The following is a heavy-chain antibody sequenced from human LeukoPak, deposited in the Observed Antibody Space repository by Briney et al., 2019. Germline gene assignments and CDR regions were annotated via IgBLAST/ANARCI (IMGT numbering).Heavy chain of an antibody. D-gene: IGHD1-26*01. CDR1: GYTFTGYY. V-gene: IGHV1-2*02. J-gene: IGHJ6*03. CDR3: ARDASGSGDMDV. CDR2: INPNSGGT. Sequence: ASVKVSCKASGYTFTGYYMHWVRQAPGQGLEWMGWINPNSGGTNYAQKFQGRVTMTRDTSISTAYMELSSLRSEDMAVYYCARDASGSGDMDVWGKGTTVTVSS.